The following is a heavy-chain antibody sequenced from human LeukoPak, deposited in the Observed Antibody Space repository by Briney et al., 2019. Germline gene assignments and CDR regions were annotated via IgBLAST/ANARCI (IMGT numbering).Heavy chain of an antibody. CDR1: GGSISSGGYY. CDR3: ARGYSGSYYLLDY. V-gene: IGHV4-31*03. CDR2: IYYSGST. Sequence: PSQTLSLTCTVSGGSISSGGYYWSWIRQHPGKGLEWIGYIYYSGSTYYNPSVKSRVTISVDTSKNQFSLKLSSVTAADTAVYYCARGYSGSYYLLDYWGQGTLVTVSS. J-gene: IGHJ4*02. D-gene: IGHD1-26*01.